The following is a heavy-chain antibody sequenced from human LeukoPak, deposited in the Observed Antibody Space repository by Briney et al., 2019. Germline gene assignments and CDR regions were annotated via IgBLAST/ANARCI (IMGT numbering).Heavy chain of an antibody. Sequence: GGSLRLSCAASGFTVSSDYMSWVRQAPGKGLEWVSVIYSGGSTYYADSVKGRFTISRDNSKNTLYLQMNSLRAEDTAVYYCARVLTRYYYYMDVWGKGTTVTISS. D-gene: IGHD4/OR15-4a*01. CDR2: IYSGGST. CDR1: GFTVSSDY. V-gene: IGHV3-66*01. J-gene: IGHJ6*03. CDR3: ARVLTRYYYYMDV.